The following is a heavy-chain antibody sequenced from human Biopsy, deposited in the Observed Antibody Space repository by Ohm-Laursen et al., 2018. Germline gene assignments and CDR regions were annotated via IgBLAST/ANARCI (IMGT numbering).Heavy chain of an antibody. CDR3: ARDPLYFDFWSGFFDT. CDR1: GGTLSNYA. CDR2: IIPDPAFGKV. J-gene: IGHJ4*02. D-gene: IGHD3-3*01. V-gene: IGHV1-69*01. Sequence: SSVKVSCKTSGGTLSNYAINWVRQAPGQGLEWMGGIIPDPAFGKVSYGQKLEGRVTFTADESATTAYMELSSLRPEDTAFYYCARDPLYFDFWSGFFDTWGQGTLVTVSS.